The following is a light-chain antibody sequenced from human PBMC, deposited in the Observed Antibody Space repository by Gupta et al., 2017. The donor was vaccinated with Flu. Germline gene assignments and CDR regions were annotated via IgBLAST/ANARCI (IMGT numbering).Light chain of an antibody. CDR2: ADD. V-gene: IGLV1-51*02. CDR1: SSNIGTNY. CDR3: GTWDSSLSAVV. Sequence: QSVLTQPPSVSAAPGQKVTISCSGSSSNIGTNYVSWYQHLPGTAPKLLIFADDKRFSGIPDRFSGSKSGTSVTLCITGLQTGDEADYYCGTWDSSLSAVVFGGGTKLSVL. J-gene: IGLJ3*02.